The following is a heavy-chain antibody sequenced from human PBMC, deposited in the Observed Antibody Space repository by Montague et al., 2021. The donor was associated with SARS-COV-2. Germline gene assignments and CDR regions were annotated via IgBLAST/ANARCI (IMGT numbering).Heavy chain of an antibody. J-gene: IGHJ3*02. D-gene: IGHD2-21*02. CDR3: ASDTATDVRFDI. V-gene: IGHV4-39*01. CDR2: IYYTGTT. CDR1: GASIARSPYY. Sequence: SETLSLTCTVSGASIARSPYYWGWIRQPPGKDLEWIGSIYYTGTTHYNASLQSRLTISLDTSKNQFSLRLTSVTASDTAFYYCASDTATDVRFDIWGRGTMVSVSS.